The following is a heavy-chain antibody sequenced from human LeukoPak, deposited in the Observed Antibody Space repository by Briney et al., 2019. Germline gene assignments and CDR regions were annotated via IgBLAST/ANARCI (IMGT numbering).Heavy chain of an antibody. J-gene: IGHJ4*02. Sequence: ASVKVSCKASGYTFTSNYIHWVRQAPGQGLEWMGVISPTDGSTSYTQKFQGRVTMTRDTSTSTVYVELSSLRSEDTAVYYCSREGAAAAKHFDSWGQGTLVTVSS. CDR2: ISPTDGST. V-gene: IGHV1-46*01. CDR3: SREGAAAAKHFDS. CDR1: GYTFTSNY. D-gene: IGHD6-13*01.